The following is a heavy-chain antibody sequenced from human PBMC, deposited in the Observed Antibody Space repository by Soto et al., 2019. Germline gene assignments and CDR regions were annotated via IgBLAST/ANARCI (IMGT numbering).Heavy chain of an antibody. V-gene: IGHV3-30*03. CDR3: ATEWSSSATEFGF. CDR2: ISHDGSNT. Sequence: PGGSLRLSCAASGFTFSSYGMHWVRQAPGKGLEWVAVISHDGSNTYYADSVKGRFTISRDNSKNTVYLQMNSLRGEDTAVYYCATEWSSSATEFGFWGQGALVTVSS. CDR1: GFTFSSYG. D-gene: IGHD6-6*01. J-gene: IGHJ4*02.